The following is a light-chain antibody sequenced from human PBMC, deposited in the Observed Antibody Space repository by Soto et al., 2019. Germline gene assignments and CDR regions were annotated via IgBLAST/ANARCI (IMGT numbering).Light chain of an antibody. CDR3: QQYNNWPFS. CDR2: AAS. J-gene: IGKJ5*01. Sequence: EIVFTQSPSALSLSPGERATRSCRASQNISVYLAWYRQKPGQAPRLLIYAASNRATGIPARFSGTGSETDFTLTISGLQSEDSAVYFCQQYNNWPFSFGQGTRLETK. V-gene: IGKV3D-15*01. CDR1: QNISVY.